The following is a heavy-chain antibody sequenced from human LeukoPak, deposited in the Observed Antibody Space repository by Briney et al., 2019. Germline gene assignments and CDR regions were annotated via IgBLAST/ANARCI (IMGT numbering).Heavy chain of an antibody. Sequence: GGSLRLSCAASGFTFSRYWMHWVRQAPGEGLVWVSRITGDGSNTSYADSVKGRFTISRDNAKNTLYLQMNSLRAEDTAVYYYARISYDSRGYYDYWGQGTLVTVSS. D-gene: IGHD3-22*01. J-gene: IGHJ4*02. CDR2: ITGDGSNT. CDR3: ARISYDSRGYYDY. V-gene: IGHV3-74*01. CDR1: GFTFSRYW.